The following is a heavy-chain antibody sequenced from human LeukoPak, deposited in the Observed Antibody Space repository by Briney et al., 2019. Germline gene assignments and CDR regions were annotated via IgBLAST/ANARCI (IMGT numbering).Heavy chain of an antibody. J-gene: IGHJ3*02. CDR2: ISSSSSYI. Sequence: GGSLRLSCAASGFTFSSYSMNWVGQAPGKGLEWVSSISSSSSYIYYADSVKGRFTISRDNAKNSLYLQMNSLRAEDTAVYYCAREAVVGATGDIWGQGTMVTVSS. D-gene: IGHD1-26*01. V-gene: IGHV3-21*01. CDR3: AREAVVGATGDI. CDR1: GFTFSSYS.